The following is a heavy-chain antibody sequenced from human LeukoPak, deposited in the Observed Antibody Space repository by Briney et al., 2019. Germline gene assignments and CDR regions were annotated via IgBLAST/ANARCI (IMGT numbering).Heavy chain of an antibody. Sequence: SVKVSCKASGGTFTSYTISWVRQAPGQGLEWMGRIIPILGIANYAQKFQGRVTITADKSTSTAYMELSSLRSEDTAVYYCASGSYYYYYMDVWGKGTTVTVSS. J-gene: IGHJ6*03. CDR1: GGTFTSYT. V-gene: IGHV1-69*02. CDR2: IIPILGIA. D-gene: IGHD1-26*01. CDR3: ASGSYYYYYMDV.